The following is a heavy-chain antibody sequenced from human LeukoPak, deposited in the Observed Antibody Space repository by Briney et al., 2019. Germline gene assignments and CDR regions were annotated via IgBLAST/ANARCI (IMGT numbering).Heavy chain of an antibody. Sequence: SETLSLTCTVSGGSISSYYWSWIRQPPGKGLEWIGYIYYSGSTNYNPSLKSRVTISVDTSKNQFSLKLSSVTAADTAVYYCARGLRDFWSGYYSESFWFDPWGQGTLVTVSS. J-gene: IGHJ5*02. V-gene: IGHV4-59*01. D-gene: IGHD3-3*01. CDR2: IYYSGST. CDR3: ARGLRDFWSGYYSESFWFDP. CDR1: GGSISSYY.